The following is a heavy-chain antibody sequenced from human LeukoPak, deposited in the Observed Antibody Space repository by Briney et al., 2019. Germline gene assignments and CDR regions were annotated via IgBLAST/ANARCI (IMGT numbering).Heavy chain of an antibody. CDR3: AKSALRGYSYGYGDYFDY. Sequence: GRSLRLSCAASGFTFSSYGMHWVRQAPGKGLEWVAVISYDGSNKYYADSVKGRFTISRDNSKNTLYLQMNSLRAEDTAVYYCAKSALRGYSYGYGDYFDYWGQGTLVTVSS. V-gene: IGHV3-30*18. CDR1: GFTFSSYG. J-gene: IGHJ4*02. CDR2: ISYDGSNK. D-gene: IGHD5-18*01.